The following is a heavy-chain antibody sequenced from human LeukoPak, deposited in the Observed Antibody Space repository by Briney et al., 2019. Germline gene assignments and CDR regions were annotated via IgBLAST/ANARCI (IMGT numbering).Heavy chain of an antibody. J-gene: IGHJ1*01. D-gene: IGHD6-19*01. CDR2: IDKSGST. Sequence: PSETLSLTCTVSGGSISSSRYYWGWIRQPPGKGLEWIGRIDKSGSTSYNPSLKSRVTISVDTSKNQFSLKLNSVTAADTAVYYCARHQFYGYSSGWYPAPEYFQHWGQGTLVTVSS. CDR1: GGSISSSRYY. CDR3: ARHQFYGYSSGWYPAPEYFQH. V-gene: IGHV4-39*01.